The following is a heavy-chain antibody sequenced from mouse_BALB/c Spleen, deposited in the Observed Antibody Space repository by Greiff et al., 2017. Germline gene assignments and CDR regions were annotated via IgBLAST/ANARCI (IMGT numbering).Heavy chain of an antibody. CDR3: ARGDYRYARRDYYAMDY. D-gene: IGHD2-14*01. CDR1: GFTFSSYA. Sequence: EVKLEESGGGLVKPGGSLKLSCAASGFTFSSYAMSWVRQTPEKRLEWVASISSGGSTYYPDSVKGRFTISRDNARNILYLQMSSLRSEDTAMYYCARGDYRYARRDYYAMDYWGQGTSVTVSS. V-gene: IGHV5-6-5*01. J-gene: IGHJ4*01. CDR2: ISSGGST.